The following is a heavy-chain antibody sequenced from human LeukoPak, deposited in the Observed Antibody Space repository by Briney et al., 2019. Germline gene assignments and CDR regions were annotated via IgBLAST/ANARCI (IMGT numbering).Heavy chain of an antibody. Sequence: PSETLSLTCAVYGGSFSGYYWSWIRQPPGKGLEWIGEINHSGSTNYNPSLKSRVTISVDTSKNQFSLKLSSVTAADTAVYYCARARGATISRPLYGMDVWGQGTTVTVSS. D-gene: IGHD5-12*01. J-gene: IGHJ6*02. CDR3: ARARGATISRPLYGMDV. CDR2: INHSGST. CDR1: GGSFSGYY. V-gene: IGHV4-34*01.